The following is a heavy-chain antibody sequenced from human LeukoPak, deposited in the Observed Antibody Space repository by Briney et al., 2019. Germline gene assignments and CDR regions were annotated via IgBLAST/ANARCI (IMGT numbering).Heavy chain of an antibody. Sequence: GRSLRLSCAASGFTFDDYAMHWVRQAPGKGLEWVSGISWNSGSIGYADSVKGRFSISRDNAKNSLYLQMNSLRAEDMALYYCAGGSYYSGAFDIWPKGKWSPSL. CDR3: AGGSYYSGAFDI. CDR1: GFTFDDYA. V-gene: IGHV3-9*03. J-gene: IGHJ3*02. CDR2: ISWNSGSI. D-gene: IGHD1-26*01.